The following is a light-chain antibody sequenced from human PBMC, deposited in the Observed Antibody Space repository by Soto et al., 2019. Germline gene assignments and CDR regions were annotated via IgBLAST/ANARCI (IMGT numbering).Light chain of an antibody. V-gene: IGKV3-20*01. CDR2: GAS. J-gene: IGKJ1*01. Sequence: VVTQSPASRSVYPGKRATLSCRASQSVSSNLAWYQQKPGQAPRLLIYGASNRATGIPDRFSGSGSGIDFTLTISRLEPEDFAVYYCQQDGSSGTFGQGTKV. CDR3: QQDGSSGT. CDR1: QSVSSN.